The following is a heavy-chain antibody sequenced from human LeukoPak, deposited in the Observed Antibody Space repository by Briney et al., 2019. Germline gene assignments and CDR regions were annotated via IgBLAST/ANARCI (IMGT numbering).Heavy chain of an antibody. D-gene: IGHD2-21*01. Sequence: SETLSLTCTVSGASISSYYWSWIRQPPGKGLEWIGYIHYTGTTNYNPSLKSRVTISVDTSKSQFSLKPNSVTAADTAVYYCTRSVRNGHIDYWGQGTLVTVSS. CDR1: GASISSYY. V-gene: IGHV4-59*01. CDR2: IHYTGTT. CDR3: TRSVRNGHIDY. J-gene: IGHJ4*02.